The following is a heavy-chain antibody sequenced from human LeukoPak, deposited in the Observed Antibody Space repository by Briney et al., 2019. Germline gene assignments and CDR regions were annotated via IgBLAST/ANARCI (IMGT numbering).Heavy chain of an antibody. CDR2: ISAYNGNT. V-gene: IGHV1-18*01. D-gene: IGHD2-2*01. CDR3: ARIGRYCSSTSCPDSGSYSYYFDY. Sequence: ASVKVSCKASGYTFTSYGISWVRQAPGQGLEWMGWISAYNGNTNYAQKLQGRVTMTTDTSTSTAYMELRSLRSDDTAVYYCARIGRYCSSTSCPDSGSYSYYFDYWGQGTLVTFSS. CDR1: GYTFTSYG. J-gene: IGHJ4*02.